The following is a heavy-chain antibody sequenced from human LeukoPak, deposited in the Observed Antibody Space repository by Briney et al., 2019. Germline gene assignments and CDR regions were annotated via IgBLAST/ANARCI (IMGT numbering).Heavy chain of an antibody. CDR1: GGTFSSYA. CDR2: IIPIFGTA. J-gene: IGHJ3*02. Sequence: GASVKVSCXASGGTFSSYAISWVRQAHGQGLEWMGRIIPIFGTANYAQKFQGRVTITTDESTSTAYMELSSLRSEDTAVYYCARGKATSPHAFDIWGQGTMVTVSS. CDR3: ARGKATSPHAFDI. V-gene: IGHV1-69*05. D-gene: IGHD5-24*01.